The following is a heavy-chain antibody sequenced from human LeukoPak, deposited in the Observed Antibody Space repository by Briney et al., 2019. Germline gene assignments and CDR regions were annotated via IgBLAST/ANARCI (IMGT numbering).Heavy chain of an antibody. V-gene: IGHV3-23*01. J-gene: IGHJ4*02. CDR2: ITGGGDTT. D-gene: IGHD2-2*01. Sequence: GSLRLSCAASGFTSSSYAMSWVRQAPGKGLEWVSAITGGGDTTYYAHPVKGRFTISRDNSKNTVYLQMNSLRAEDTAVYYCANRRCTSSSCYLEYWGQGILVAVSS. CDR1: GFTSSSYA. CDR3: ANRRCTSSSCYLEY.